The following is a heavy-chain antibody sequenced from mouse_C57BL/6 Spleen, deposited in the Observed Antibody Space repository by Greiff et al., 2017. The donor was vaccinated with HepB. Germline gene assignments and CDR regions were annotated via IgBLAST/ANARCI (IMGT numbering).Heavy chain of an antibody. D-gene: IGHD1-1*01. J-gene: IGHJ3*01. V-gene: IGHV1-62-2*01. CDR3: ARHERDYYGSSYKAWFAY. Sequence: QQSCKASGYTFTEYTIHWVKQRSGQGLEWIGWFYPGSGSIKYNEKFKDKATLTADKSSSTVYMELSRLTSEDSAVYFCARHERDYYGSSYKAWFAYWGQGTLVTVSA. CDR2: FYPGSGSI. CDR1: GYTFTEYT.